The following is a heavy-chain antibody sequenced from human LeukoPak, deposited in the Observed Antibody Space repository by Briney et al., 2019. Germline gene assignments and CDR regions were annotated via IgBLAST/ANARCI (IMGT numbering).Heavy chain of an antibody. Sequence: SETLSLTCTVSGGSISSYYWSWIRQPPGKGLEWIGYIYYSGSTNYNPSLKSRVTISVDTSKNQFSLKLSSVTAADTAVYYCARDLRYDYVWGSYRSGAFDIWGQGTMVTVSS. CDR3: ARDLRYDYVWGSYRSGAFDI. V-gene: IGHV4-59*12. CDR2: IYYSGST. D-gene: IGHD3-16*02. J-gene: IGHJ3*02. CDR1: GGSISSYY.